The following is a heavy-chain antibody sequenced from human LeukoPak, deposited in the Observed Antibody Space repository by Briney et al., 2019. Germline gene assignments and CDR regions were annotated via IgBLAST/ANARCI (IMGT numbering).Heavy chain of an antibody. Sequence: PSQTLSLTCIVSGGSVRSPDSYWSWIRQPPGKGLEWIGNVYYIGTTSYNSSLKSRVTISIDTSKNQFSLEVTSVTAADTAVYYCAKNTSSSPWFDPWGRGTLVTVSS. V-gene: IGHV4-61*08. CDR2: VYYIGTT. D-gene: IGHD6-6*01. J-gene: IGHJ5*02. CDR3: AKNTSSSPWFDP. CDR1: GGSVRSPDSY.